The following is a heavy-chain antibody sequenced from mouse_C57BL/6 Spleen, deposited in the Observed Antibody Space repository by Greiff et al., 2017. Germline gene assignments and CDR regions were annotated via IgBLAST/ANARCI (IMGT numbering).Heavy chain of an antibody. J-gene: IGHJ3*01. CDR2: IYPGDGDT. CDR3: ARRYDYDRVWFAY. V-gene: IGHV1-80*01. Sequence: VQVVESGAELVKPGASVKISCKASGYAFSSYWMNWVKQRPGKGLEWIGQIYPGDGDTNYNGKFKGKATLTADKSSSTAYMQLSSLTSEDSAVYFCARRYDYDRVWFAYWGQGTLVTVSA. D-gene: IGHD2-4*01. CDR1: GYAFSSYW.